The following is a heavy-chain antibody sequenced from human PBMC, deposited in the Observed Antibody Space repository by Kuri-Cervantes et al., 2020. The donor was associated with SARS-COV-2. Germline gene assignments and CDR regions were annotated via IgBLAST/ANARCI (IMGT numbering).Heavy chain of an antibody. J-gene: IGHJ6*02. V-gene: IGHV4-59*01. CDR3: AGHFNDCSNGVCRTYYYYSMDV. CDR2: IYYSGDT. D-gene: IGHD2-8*01. Sequence: SETLSLTCTVSGGSMRYFYWSWIRQPPGRGLEWIGYIYYSGDTDYNPSLKSRVTISIDTSKNQLSLKLSSVTAADRAVYYCAGHFNDCSNGVCRTYYYYSMDVWGQGTTVTVSS. CDR1: GGSMRYFY.